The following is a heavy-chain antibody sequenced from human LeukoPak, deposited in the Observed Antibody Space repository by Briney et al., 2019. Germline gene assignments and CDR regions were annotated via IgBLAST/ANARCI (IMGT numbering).Heavy chain of an antibody. CDR3: ACREFTSTWSYP. J-gene: IGHJ5*02. CDR1: GYSFTSYW. Sequence: GESLKISCKGVGYSFTSYWMGWVRQMPGKGMEWVGVIYPGDSRTRYNPSFQGQVTISVDKSISTAYLQWVSLKASDTAMYYCACREFTSTWSYPWGQGTLVTVSS. V-gene: IGHV5-51*01. CDR2: IYPGDSRT. D-gene: IGHD3-10*01.